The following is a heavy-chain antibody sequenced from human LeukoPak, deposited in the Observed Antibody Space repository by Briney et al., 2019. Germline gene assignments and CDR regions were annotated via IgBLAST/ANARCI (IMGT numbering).Heavy chain of an antibody. CDR3: VRDRKHFDY. V-gene: IGHV1-18*01. Sequence: LEWMGWISAYNGNTNYAQKLQGRVTMTTDTSTSTAYMELRSLRSDDTAVYYCVRDRKHFDYWGQGTLVTVSS. J-gene: IGHJ4*02. CDR2: ISAYNGNT.